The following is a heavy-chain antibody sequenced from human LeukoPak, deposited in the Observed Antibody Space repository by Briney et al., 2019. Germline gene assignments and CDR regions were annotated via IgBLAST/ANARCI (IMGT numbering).Heavy chain of an antibody. CDR2: ISISGTTI. Sequence: GGSLSLSCATSGFTFSDYYMTWIRQAPGKGLEWVSYISISGTTIFYTDSVKGRFTISRDNAKNSLYLLMNSLRAEDTAIYYCARDGRYSGSFDYWGQGTLVTVSS. J-gene: IGHJ4*02. D-gene: IGHD1-26*01. CDR1: GFTFSDYY. CDR3: ARDGRYSGSFDY. V-gene: IGHV3-11*04.